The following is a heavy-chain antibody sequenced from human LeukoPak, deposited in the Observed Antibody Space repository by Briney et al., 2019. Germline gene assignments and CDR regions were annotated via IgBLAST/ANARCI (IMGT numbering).Heavy chain of an antibody. D-gene: IGHD5-18*01. CDR3: ARTRGGYSYGFYYYYMDV. CDR1: GFTFSNYW. Sequence: GGSLRLSCVASGFTFSNYWMSWVRQAPGKGLEWVANIKQDGSEKYYVDSVKGRFTISRDNAKNSLYLQMNSLRAEDTAVYYCARTRGGYSYGFYYYYMDVWGKGTTVTVSS. V-gene: IGHV3-7*01. CDR2: IKQDGSEK. J-gene: IGHJ6*03.